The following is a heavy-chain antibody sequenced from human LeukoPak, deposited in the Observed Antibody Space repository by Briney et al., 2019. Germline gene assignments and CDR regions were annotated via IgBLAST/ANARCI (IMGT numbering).Heavy chain of an antibody. J-gene: IGHJ6*04. CDR3: AELGITMIGGV. D-gene: IGHD3-10*02. V-gene: IGHV3-23*01. Sequence: GGSLRLSCAASGYTFSRHGMNWVRQAPGKGLEWVSGISPSGDITYFADSVKGRFTISRDNSKNTLYLEMNSLRAEDTAVYYCAELGITMIGGVWGKGTTVTISS. CDR1: GYTFSRHG. CDR2: ISPSGDIT.